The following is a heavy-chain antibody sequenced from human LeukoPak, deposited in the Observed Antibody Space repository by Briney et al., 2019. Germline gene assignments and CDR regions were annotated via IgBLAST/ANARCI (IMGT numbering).Heavy chain of an antibody. CDR1: GFTFSSYG. Sequence: GGSLRLSCAASGFTFSSYGMHWVRQAPGKGLEWVANIKQDGSEKYYVDSVKGRFTISRDNAKNSLYLQMNSLRAEDTAVYYCARDLLWFGERHAFDIWGQGTMVTVSS. J-gene: IGHJ3*02. D-gene: IGHD3-10*01. V-gene: IGHV3-7*01. CDR3: ARDLLWFGERHAFDI. CDR2: IKQDGSEK.